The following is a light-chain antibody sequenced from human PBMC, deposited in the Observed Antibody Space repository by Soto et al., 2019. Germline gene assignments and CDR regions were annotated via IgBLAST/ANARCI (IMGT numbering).Light chain of an antibody. J-gene: IGKJ1*01. V-gene: IGKV3-15*01. CDR3: QQYNSWLWT. Sequence: EVLMTQSPATLSVSPGERATLSCRASQSVSSKLAWYQQKPGQAPRLLIYGASTRATGIPARFSGGGSGTEFTLTISSLQSEDFAVYYCQQYNSWLWTFGQGTKVDI. CDR1: QSVSSK. CDR2: GAS.